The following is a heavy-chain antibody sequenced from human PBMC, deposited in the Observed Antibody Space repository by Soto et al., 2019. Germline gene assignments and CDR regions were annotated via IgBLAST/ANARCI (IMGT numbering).Heavy chain of an antibody. V-gene: IGHV3-64D*06. CDR3: VKVSTFYDILTGYYSTNFFDP. CDR1: GFTFISYA. D-gene: IGHD3-9*01. CDR2: ISSDGDIT. Sequence: EGSLRLSCAASGFTFISYAMHWVRQAPGKGLQYVSTISSDGDITYYADSVKGRFTISRDNSKNTLYLQMNSLRPEDTAVYYCVKVSTFYDILTGYYSTNFFDPWGQGTLVTVSS. J-gene: IGHJ5*02.